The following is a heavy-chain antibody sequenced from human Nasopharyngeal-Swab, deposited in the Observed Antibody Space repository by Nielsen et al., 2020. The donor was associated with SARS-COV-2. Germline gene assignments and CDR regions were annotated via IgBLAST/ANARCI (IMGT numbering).Heavy chain of an antibody. V-gene: IGHV3-74*01. Sequence: GESLKISCPSSGFPFSCFWMHLVRQAPGKGLVWVSLLNSDWSSTSYSHSVQGRFTISRDNAKNTLFLQMKSVRVEDTAVYYCVGQSPEGYYYDYMDVWGTGTTVTVSS. CDR2: LNSDWSST. CDR3: VGQSPEGYYYDYMDV. CDR1: GFPFSCFW. J-gene: IGHJ6*03.